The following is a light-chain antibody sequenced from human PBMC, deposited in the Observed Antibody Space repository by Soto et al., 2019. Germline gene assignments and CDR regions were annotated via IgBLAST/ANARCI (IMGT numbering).Light chain of an antibody. V-gene: IGKV1-39*01. CDR1: QDIATY. CDR3: QQSYNAPRT. Sequence: DIQMTQSPSSLSASVGNRVTITCQASQDIATYLNWYQQKPGKAPNLLIHAASILRSGVSSRFSGSGSGTDFTLTISSLQPEDFATYYCQQSYNAPRTFGQGTKVDIK. CDR2: AAS. J-gene: IGKJ1*01.